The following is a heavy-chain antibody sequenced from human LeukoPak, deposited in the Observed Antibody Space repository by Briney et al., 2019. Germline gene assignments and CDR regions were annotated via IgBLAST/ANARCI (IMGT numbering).Heavy chain of an antibody. J-gene: IGHJ4*02. CDR1: GYTFTGYY. CDR2: INPNSGGT. V-gene: IGHV1-2*02. Sequence: GASVKVSCKASGYTFTGYYMHWVRQAPGQGLEWMGWINPNSGGTNYAQKFQGRVTMTRDTSISTAYMELSRLRSDDTAVYYCARDVAYYDILTGSSGENDYWGQGTLVTVSS. CDR3: ARDVAYYDILTGSSGENDY. D-gene: IGHD3-9*01.